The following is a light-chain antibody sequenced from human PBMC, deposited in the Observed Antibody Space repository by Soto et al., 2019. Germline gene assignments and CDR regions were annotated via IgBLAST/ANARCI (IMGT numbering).Light chain of an antibody. Sequence: EIVMTQSPATLSLSPGERATLSGRASQSISHFLAWYQRKPGQAPRLLISDASTRATSIPARFNGSGSGTEFTLAISSLQSEDFAIYYCHQYNTWPLTFGGGTKVDIK. V-gene: IGKV3-15*01. CDR2: DAS. J-gene: IGKJ4*01. CDR3: HQYNTWPLT. CDR1: QSISHF.